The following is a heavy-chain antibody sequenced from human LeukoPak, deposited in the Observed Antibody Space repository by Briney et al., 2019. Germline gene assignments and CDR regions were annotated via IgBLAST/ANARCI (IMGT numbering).Heavy chain of an antibody. CDR1: GASLSGGSFY. CDR3: ARAPRGGYVGYQFDF. V-gene: IGHV4-31*03. Sequence: SETLSLTCTVSGASLSGGSFYWNWIRQHPGEGLEWIGNILYTGNAYYNPSLKSRVTISVDTSKNQFSPKLSSVTAADTVVYYCARAPRGGYVGYQFDFWGQGTLVTVSS. CDR2: ILYTGNA. D-gene: IGHD5-12*01. J-gene: IGHJ4*02.